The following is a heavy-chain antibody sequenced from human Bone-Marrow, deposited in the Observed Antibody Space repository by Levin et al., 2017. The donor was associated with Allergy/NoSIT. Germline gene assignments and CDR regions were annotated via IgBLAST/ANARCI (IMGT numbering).Heavy chain of an antibody. V-gene: IGHV4-39*07. D-gene: IGHD1-26*01. CDR2: IYNTGST. CDR1: GASIGSSSYC. CDR3: ARGKGYSRSRVAFDF. Sequence: SETLSLTCTVSGASIGSSSYCWGWLRQPPGKGLEWVGTIYNTGSTYSNPSLESRVTISVDTSKNQFSLKLSSATAADTAVYYCARGKGYSRSRVAFDFWGQGTMVTVSS. J-gene: IGHJ3*01.